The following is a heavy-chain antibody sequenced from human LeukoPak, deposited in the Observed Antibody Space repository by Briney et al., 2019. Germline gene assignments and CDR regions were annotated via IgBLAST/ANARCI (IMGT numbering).Heavy chain of an antibody. J-gene: IGHJ4*02. D-gene: IGHD3-10*01. Sequence: GGSLRLSCAASGFTFNHYAMTWVRRAPGKGLEWVSVISGSGGGIYYADFVKGRFTISRDNSKNTLYLQMNSLRVEDTAAYYCAKAYGSGSNGVYHFDYWGQGTLVTVSS. CDR2: ISGSGGGI. CDR1: GFTFNHYA. V-gene: IGHV3-23*01. CDR3: AKAYGSGSNGVYHFDY.